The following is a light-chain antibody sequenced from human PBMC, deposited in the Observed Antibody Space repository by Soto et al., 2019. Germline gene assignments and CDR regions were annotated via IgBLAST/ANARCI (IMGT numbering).Light chain of an antibody. J-gene: IGKJ5*01. CDR1: QSISSW. CDR3: QQYNSYPLT. CDR2: KAS. Sequence: DIQMTQSPSTLSASVGDRVTITCRASQSISSWLAWYQQKPGKAPKLLLYKASSLESGVPSRFSGSGSGTEFTLTISSLQPDDFATYYCQQYNSYPLTFGQGTRLEIK. V-gene: IGKV1-5*03.